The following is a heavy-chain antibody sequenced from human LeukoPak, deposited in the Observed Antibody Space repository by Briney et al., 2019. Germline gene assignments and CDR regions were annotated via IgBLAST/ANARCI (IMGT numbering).Heavy chain of an antibody. V-gene: IGHV3-7*01. CDR3: ARQPIYEAYFDF. Sequence: PGGSLRLSCVASGFPFDRYWMSWVRQAPGKGLEWVANIKHDGSKKNFVDSVKGRFTISRDNAENSLFLQMNSLRADDTAVYFCARQPIYEAYFDFWGQGTLVTVSS. CDR1: GFPFDRYW. D-gene: IGHD3-16*01. J-gene: IGHJ4*02. CDR2: IKHDGSKK.